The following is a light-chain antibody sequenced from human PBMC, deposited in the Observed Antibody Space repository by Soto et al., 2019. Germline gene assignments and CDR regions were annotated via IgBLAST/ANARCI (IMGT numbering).Light chain of an antibody. CDR3: QQYSSPPLT. V-gene: IGKV4-1*01. Sequence: DIVMTQSPDSLAVSLGERATINCKSSQSVLYSSNNKNYLAWYQQRPGQPPKLLIYWASTRESGVPDRFSGSGSGTDFTLTISSLQAEDVAVYYCQQYSSPPLTFGGGTKVEIE. CDR2: WAS. CDR1: QSVLYSSNNKNY. J-gene: IGKJ4*01.